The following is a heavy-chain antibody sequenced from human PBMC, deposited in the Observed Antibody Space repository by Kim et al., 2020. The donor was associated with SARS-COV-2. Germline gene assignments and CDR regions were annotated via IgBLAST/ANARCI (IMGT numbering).Heavy chain of an antibody. J-gene: IGHJ5*02. D-gene: IGHD3-10*01. CDR2: INTNTGNP. CDR3: ARDLMVRGVAGSFDP. V-gene: IGHV7-4-1*02. Sequence: ASVKVSCKASGYTFTSYAMNWVRQAPGQGLEWMGWINTNTGNPTYAQGFTGRFVFSLDTSVSTAYLQISSLKAEDTAVYYCARDLMVRGVAGSFDPWGQGTLVTVSS. CDR1: GYTFTSYA.